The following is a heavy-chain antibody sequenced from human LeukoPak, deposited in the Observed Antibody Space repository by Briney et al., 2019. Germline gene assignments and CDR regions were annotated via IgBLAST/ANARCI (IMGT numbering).Heavy chain of an antibody. CDR2: IYPGDFDT. V-gene: IGHV5-51*01. D-gene: IGHD1-26*01. J-gene: IGHJ4*02. CDR3: VRLGAGGDGWELLSMFDY. Sequence: GESLKISCKGSGYTFANYWIGWVRQMPGKGLEWMGIIYPGDFDTRYSPSFQGQVTISVDRSITTAYLQWSSLKASDTAMYFCVRLGAGGDGWELLSMFDYWGQGTLVTVSS. CDR1: GYTFANYW.